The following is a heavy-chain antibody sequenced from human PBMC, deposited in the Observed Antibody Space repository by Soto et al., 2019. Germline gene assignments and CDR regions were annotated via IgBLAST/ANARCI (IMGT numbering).Heavy chain of an antibody. CDR2: ISGSGGST. Sequence: GGSLRLSCAASGFTFSSYAMSWVRQAPGKGLEWVSAISGSGGSTYYADSVKGRFTISRDNSKNTLYLQMNSLRAEDTAVYYCAKEHLPWNLEWLSDYFDYWGQGTLVTVSS. J-gene: IGHJ4*02. CDR1: GFTFSSYA. V-gene: IGHV3-23*01. D-gene: IGHD3-3*01. CDR3: AKEHLPWNLEWLSDYFDY.